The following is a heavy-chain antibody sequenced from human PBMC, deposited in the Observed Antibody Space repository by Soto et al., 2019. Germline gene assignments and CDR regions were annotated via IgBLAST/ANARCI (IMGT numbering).Heavy chain of an antibody. D-gene: IGHD1-26*01. V-gene: IGHV3-7*01. CDR2: IKRDGSAS. CDR1: GFSFTSHW. CDR3: ARLRVGVNWYFDL. Sequence: EVQLVESGGGLVQPGESLRLSCAASGFSFTSHWMSWVRQAPGKGLEWVATIKRDGSASYYLGSVKGRFTISRDNANDSLFLEMTSLRAEDTAVYYCARLRVGVNWYFDLWGRGTLVTVSS. J-gene: IGHJ2*01.